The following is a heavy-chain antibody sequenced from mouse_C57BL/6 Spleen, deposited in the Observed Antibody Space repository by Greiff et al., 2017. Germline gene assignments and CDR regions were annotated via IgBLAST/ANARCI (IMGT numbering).Heavy chain of an antibody. Sequence: VQLQESGPELVKPGASVKISCKASGYAFSSSWMNWVKQRPGKGLEWIGRIYPGDGDTNYNGKVKGKATLTADNSSSTAYMQLSSLTSEDSAVYFCARDGNLSYWGQGTLVTVSA. CDR1: GYAFSSSW. V-gene: IGHV1-82*01. CDR3: ARDGNLSY. CDR2: IYPGDGDT. D-gene: IGHD2-1*01. J-gene: IGHJ3*01.